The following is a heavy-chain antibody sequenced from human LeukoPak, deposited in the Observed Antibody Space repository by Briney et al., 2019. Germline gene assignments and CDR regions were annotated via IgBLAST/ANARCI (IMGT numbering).Heavy chain of an antibody. D-gene: IGHD6-13*01. V-gene: IGHV4-38-2*02. CDR1: GYSISSGYY. J-gene: IGHJ6*03. CDR2: IFHSGST. CDR3: ARCIAAAGPPYYYYYYYMDV. Sequence: SETLSLTCTVSGYSISSGYYWGWIRQPPGKGLEWIGSIFHSGSTYYNPSLKSRVTMSVDTSKNQFSLKLSSVTAADTAVYYCARCIAAAGPPYYYYYYYMDVWGKGTTVTISS.